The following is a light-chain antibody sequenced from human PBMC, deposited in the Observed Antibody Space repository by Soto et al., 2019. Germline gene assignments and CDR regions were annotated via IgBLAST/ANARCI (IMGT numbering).Light chain of an antibody. V-gene: IGLV1-44*01. J-gene: IGLJ2*01. CDR1: SSNIGTNT. CDR3: AARDDSLNAYVV. Sequence: QSVLTQPPSASGTPGQRITISCSGSSSNIGTNTVNWYQQLPGTAPKLVIYSNNQRPSGVPDRFSGSKSGASASLAISGLQSEDEADYYCAARDDSLNAYVVFGGGTKRTV. CDR2: SNN.